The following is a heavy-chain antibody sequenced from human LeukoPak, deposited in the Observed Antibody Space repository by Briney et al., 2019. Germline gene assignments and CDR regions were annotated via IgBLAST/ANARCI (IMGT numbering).Heavy chain of an antibody. V-gene: IGHV3-23*01. CDR2: ISGSGGST. CDR3: AKDSCSGGSCYEDY. Sequence: PGRSLRLSCAASGFTFSSYAMSWVRQAPGKGLEWVSGISGSGGSTYYADSVKGRFTISRDNSKKTLYLQMNSLTAEDTAVYYCAKDSCSGGSCYEDYWGQGTLVTVSP. D-gene: IGHD2-15*01. CDR1: GFTFSSYA. J-gene: IGHJ4*02.